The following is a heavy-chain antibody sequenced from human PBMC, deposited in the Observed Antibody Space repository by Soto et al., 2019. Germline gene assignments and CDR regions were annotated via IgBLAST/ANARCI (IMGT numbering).Heavy chain of an antibody. V-gene: IGHV1-58*02. Sequence: SVKVSCKASGFTFTSSAMQWVRQARGQRLEWIGWIVVGSGNTNYAQKLQERVTITRDMSTSTAYMELSSLRSEDTAVYYCAKSPNPGSATPSYYGMDVWGRGTTVTVSS. CDR3: AKSPNPGSATPSYYGMDV. CDR1: GFTFTSSA. J-gene: IGHJ6*02. CDR2: IVVGSGNT. D-gene: IGHD2-15*01.